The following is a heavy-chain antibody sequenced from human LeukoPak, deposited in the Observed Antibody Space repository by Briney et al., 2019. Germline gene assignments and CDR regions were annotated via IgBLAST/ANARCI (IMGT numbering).Heavy chain of an antibody. CDR2: ISAYNGNT. CDR1: GYTFTSYG. Sequence: ASVKVSCKASGYTFTSYGISWVRQAPGQGLEWMGWISAYNGNTNYAQKLQGRVTMTTDTSTSTVYMEPSSLRSEDTAVYYCARDQTCGDYGGIPDYWGQGTLVTVSS. J-gene: IGHJ4*02. D-gene: IGHD4-23*01. V-gene: IGHV1-18*01. CDR3: ARDQTCGDYGGIPDY.